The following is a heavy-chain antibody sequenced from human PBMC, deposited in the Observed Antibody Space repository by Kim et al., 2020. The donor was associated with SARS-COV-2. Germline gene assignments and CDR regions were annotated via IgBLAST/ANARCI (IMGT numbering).Heavy chain of an antibody. Sequence: GGSLRLSCAASGFTFSSYWMHWVRQAPGKGLVWVSRINSDGSSTSYADSVKGRFTISRDNAKNTLYLQMNSLSAEDTAVYYCARGAKGDIVVVPAANSGSYQGRTYWYFDLWGRGTLVTVSS. J-gene: IGHJ2*01. V-gene: IGHV3-74*01. D-gene: IGHD2-2*01. CDR2: INSDGSST. CDR1: GFTFSSYW. CDR3: ARGAKGDIVVVPAANSGSYQGRTYWYFDL.